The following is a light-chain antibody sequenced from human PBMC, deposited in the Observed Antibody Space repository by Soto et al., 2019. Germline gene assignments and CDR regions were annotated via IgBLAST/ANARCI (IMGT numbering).Light chain of an antibody. J-gene: IGKJ1*01. Sequence: IQMTQSPSSVSASVGDRVTITCRASQASSTWLAWYQPKPWKAPKLLFYAESNLQTGDPSRFSGSGSGTDFTLTISSLQPDDVATYQCQKANSFPRTGGQGTKVEI. V-gene: IGKV1D-12*01. CDR2: AES. CDR1: QASSTW. CDR3: QKANSFPRT.